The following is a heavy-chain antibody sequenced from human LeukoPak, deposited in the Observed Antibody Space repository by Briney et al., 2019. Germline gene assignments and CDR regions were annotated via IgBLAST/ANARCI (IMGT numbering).Heavy chain of an antibody. CDR3: ARCGSGSYYTYYYYGMDV. CDR2: IYSSGST. J-gene: IGHJ6*04. V-gene: IGHV4-30-4*01. D-gene: IGHD3-10*01. CDR1: GDSISSGDYD. Sequence: SQTLSLTCSVSGDSISSGDYDWSWIRQPPGKGLEWIGYIYSSGSTYYNPSLKSRVTISVDTSKNQFSLKLSSVTAADTAVYYCARCGSGSYYTYYYYGMDVWGKGTTVTVSS.